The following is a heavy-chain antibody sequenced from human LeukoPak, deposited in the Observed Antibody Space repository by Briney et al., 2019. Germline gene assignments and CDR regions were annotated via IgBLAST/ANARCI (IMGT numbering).Heavy chain of an antibody. CDR1: GFTSKSYA. CDR3: ALWGF. Sequence: TGGSLRLSCAASGFTSKSYAVSWVRQAPGKGLEWVSGISGSGGSTYYADSVKGRFTISRDNSKNTLYLQMNSLRAEDTAVYYCALWGFWGQGTLVTVSS. D-gene: IGHD3-16*01. CDR2: ISGSGGST. J-gene: IGHJ4*02. V-gene: IGHV3-23*01.